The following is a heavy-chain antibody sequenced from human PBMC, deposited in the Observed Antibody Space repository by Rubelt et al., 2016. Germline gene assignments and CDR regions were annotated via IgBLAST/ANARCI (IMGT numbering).Heavy chain of an antibody. D-gene: IGHD3-16*01. CDR1: GFTFSSHL. V-gene: IGHV3-23*04. CDR3: AKRGAGTFFDY. Sequence: EVQLVESGGGLVQPGGSLRLSCAASGFTFSSHLMHWVRQAPGKGLVWVSGITGSGGSTYYADSVKGRVTISRDNSKNTLYLQMNSLRAEDTAVYYCAKRGAGTFFDYWGQGTLVTVSS. J-gene: IGHJ4*02. CDR2: ITGSGGST.